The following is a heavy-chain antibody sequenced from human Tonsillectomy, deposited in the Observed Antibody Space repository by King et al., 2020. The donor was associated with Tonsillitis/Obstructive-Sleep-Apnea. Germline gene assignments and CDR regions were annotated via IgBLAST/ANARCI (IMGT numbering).Heavy chain of an antibody. D-gene: IGHD4-17*01. V-gene: IGHV1-18*01. CDR2: ISAYNGNT. J-gene: IGHJ6*03. CDR3: ASGGMTTVTRNYYYMDV. CDR1: GYTFTNYG. Sequence: QLVQSGAEVKKPGASVKVSCKASGYTFTNYGISWVRQAPGQGLEWMGWISAYNGNTNYAQKRQGRVTMTTDTSTSTAYMELRSLSSDDTSVYYCASGGMTTVTRNYYYMDVWGKGTTVTVSS.